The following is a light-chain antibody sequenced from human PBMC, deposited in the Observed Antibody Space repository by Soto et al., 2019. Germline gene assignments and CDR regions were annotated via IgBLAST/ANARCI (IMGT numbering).Light chain of an antibody. J-gene: IGLJ2*01. CDR1: SSDVGGYDY. CDR2: AVS. V-gene: IGLV2-14*01. Sequence: QSALTQPASVSESPGPSITISCTGTSSDVGGYDYVSWHQQHQAKAPKLMIYAVSNRPSGVANRFSGSKSGNTASLTISVLLAEDEADYYSSSYSGSSTLVFGGGTKLTVL. CDR3: SSYSGSSTLV.